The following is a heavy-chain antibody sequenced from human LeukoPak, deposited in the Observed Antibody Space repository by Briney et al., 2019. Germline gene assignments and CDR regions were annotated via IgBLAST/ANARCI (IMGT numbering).Heavy chain of an antibody. CDR2: IYTSGSA. CDR1: GGSISNYY. V-gene: IGHV4-4*07. Sequence: PSETLSLTCTVSGGSISNYYWNWIRQPAGKGLEWIGHIYTSGSAIYNPSLKSRVTMAVDTSKNEFSLKLCSVTAADTAVYYCARGHRSGWYYFDYWGQGTLVTVSS. CDR3: ARGHRSGWYYFDY. D-gene: IGHD6-19*01. J-gene: IGHJ4*02.